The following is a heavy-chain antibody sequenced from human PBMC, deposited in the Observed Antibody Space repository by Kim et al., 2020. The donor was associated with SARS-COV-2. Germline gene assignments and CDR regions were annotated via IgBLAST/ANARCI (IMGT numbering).Heavy chain of an antibody. D-gene: IGHD3-10*01. CDR1: GFTFSSYA. CDR2: ISGSGGST. V-gene: IGHV3-23*01. J-gene: IGHJ4*02. Sequence: GGSLRLSCAASGFTFSSYAMSWVRQAPGKGLEWVSAISGSGGSTYYADSVKGRFTITRDNSKNTPYLQMNSLRAEDTAVYYCAKDLSGSSDYWGQGTLVTVSS. CDR3: AKDLSGSSDY.